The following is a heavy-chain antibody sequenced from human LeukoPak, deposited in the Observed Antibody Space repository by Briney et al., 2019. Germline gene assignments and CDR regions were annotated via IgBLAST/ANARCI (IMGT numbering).Heavy chain of an antibody. CDR3: ARDIRITMVRGVIPVYYMDV. D-gene: IGHD3-10*01. Sequence: SETLSLTCTVSGYSISSGYYWGWIRQPPGKGLEWIGSIYHSGSTYYNPSLKSRVTISVDTSKNQFSLKLSSVTAADTAVYYCARDIRITMVRGVIPVYYMDVWGKGTTVTVSS. CDR2: IYHSGST. J-gene: IGHJ6*03. CDR1: GYSISSGYY. V-gene: IGHV4-38-2*02.